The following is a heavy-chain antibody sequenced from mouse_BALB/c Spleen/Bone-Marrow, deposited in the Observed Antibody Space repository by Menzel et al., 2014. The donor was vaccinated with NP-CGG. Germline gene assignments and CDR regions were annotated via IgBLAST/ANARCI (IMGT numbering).Heavy chain of an antibody. D-gene: IGHD6-2*01. V-gene: IGHV1-26*01. CDR3: ARVEGLYYGMDY. Sequence: VQLKDSGPDLVKPGASVKISCKASGYSFTGYYMHWVKQSHGKSLEWIGRVNPNKGGTSYNQKFKGKAIITVDKSSSTAYMELRSLTSEDSAVYYCARVEGLYYGMDYWGQGTSVTVSS. CDR1: GYSFTGYY. CDR2: VNPNKGGT. J-gene: IGHJ4*01.